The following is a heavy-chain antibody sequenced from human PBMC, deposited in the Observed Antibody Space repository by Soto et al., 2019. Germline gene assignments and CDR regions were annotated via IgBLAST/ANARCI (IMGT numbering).Heavy chain of an antibody. CDR1: GFTFNNYA. V-gene: IGHV3-23*01. CDR3: AKDWALGGPQHY. CDR2: ISASGDT. D-gene: IGHD3-16*01. J-gene: IGHJ4*02. Sequence: EVQLLESGGGLVQPGGSLILSCAASGFTFNNYAMSWVRQYPTKGLEWVSDISASGDTYYADSVRCRFTISRDNSKNTMSIQMNSLRVEDTAIYYCAKDWALGGPQHYLGQGTLVTVSS.